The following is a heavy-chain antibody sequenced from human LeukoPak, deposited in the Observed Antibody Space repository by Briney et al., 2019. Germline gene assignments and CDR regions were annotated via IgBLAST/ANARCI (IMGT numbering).Heavy chain of an antibody. CDR3: ASTVAASTSHYYYGMDV. J-gene: IGHJ6*02. V-gene: IGHV3-23*01. CDR2: ISESDGST. CDR1: GSTFSRYA. D-gene: IGHD6-19*01. Sequence: PGGSLRLSCAASGSTFSRYAMSWVRQAPGKGLEWLSAISESDGSTYYADSVKGRFTISRDNSKNTLYLQMNSLRAEDTAVYYCASTVAASTSHYYYGMDVWGQGTTVTVSS.